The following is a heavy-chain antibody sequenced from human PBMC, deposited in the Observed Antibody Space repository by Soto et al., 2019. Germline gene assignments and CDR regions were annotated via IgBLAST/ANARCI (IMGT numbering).Heavy chain of an antibody. Sequence: QVQLVQSGAEVKKPGSSVKVSCKASVGTFSSYAISWVRQAPGQGLEWMGGIIPIFGTANYAQKFQGRVTITADESTSTAYMELSSLRSEDTAVYYCARDNKAARPNSYFDYWGQGTLVTVSS. CDR3: ARDNKAARPNSYFDY. V-gene: IGHV1-69*12. CDR2: IIPIFGTA. CDR1: VGTFSSYA. J-gene: IGHJ4*02. D-gene: IGHD6-6*01.